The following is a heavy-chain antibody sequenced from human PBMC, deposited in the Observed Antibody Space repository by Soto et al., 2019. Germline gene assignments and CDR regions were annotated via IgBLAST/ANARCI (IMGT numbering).Heavy chain of an antibody. CDR3: AKSPRGEMATD. V-gene: IGHV1-18*01. D-gene: IGHD2-21*01. CDR1: GYTFINYH. Sequence: QVQLVQSGGEAKKPGASVTVSCKASGYTFINYHLTWVRQAPGQGLEWMAWINTYNGMTDYAQRFQGRVTMTRDTSTSTAYMEPRNLGSDDTAVYFCAKSPRGEMATDWGQGNLVTVSS. CDR2: INTYNGMT. J-gene: IGHJ4*02.